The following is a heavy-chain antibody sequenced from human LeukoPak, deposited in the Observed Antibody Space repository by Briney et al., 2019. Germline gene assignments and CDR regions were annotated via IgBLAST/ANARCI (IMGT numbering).Heavy chain of an antibody. D-gene: IGHD2-2*01. CDR2: IIPIFGIA. V-gene: IGHV1-69*04. CDR1: RGTFRSSA. J-gene: IGHJ5*02. CDR3: ARDRGYGSSTRRYVNWFEP. Sequence: SLKVSCKDSRGTFRSSAISWVRQAPQQGLEWMGRIIPIFGIANYAQKFQGRVTITADKSTSTAYMELSSLRSEDTALYYCARDRGYGSSTRRYVNWFEPWGQGTLVTVSS.